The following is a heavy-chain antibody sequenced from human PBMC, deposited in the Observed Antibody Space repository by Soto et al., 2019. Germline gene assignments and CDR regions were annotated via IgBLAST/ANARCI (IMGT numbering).Heavy chain of an antibody. CDR2: INGGNGNT. Sequence: ASVKVSCKASGYIFTGYAMHWVRQAPGQRLEWMAWINGGNGNTRYSQKFQGRVTITRDTSANTAHMELSSLRSEDTAVYYCARAGTVFGLLGNYYGMYGWGQETTFTVSS. J-gene: IGHJ6*02. D-gene: IGHD3-3*01. CDR3: ARAGTVFGLLGNYYGMYG. V-gene: IGHV1-3*01. CDR1: GYIFTGYA.